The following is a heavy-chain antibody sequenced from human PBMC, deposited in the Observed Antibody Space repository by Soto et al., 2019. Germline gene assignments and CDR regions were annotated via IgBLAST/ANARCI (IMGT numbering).Heavy chain of an antibody. Sequence: ASVKVSCKASGGTFSSYAISWVRQAPGQGLEWMGGIIPIFGTANYAQKFQGRVTITADESTSTAYMELSSLRSEDTAVYYCASIGDITLPYWGQGTLVTVPQ. D-gene: IGHD3-22*01. V-gene: IGHV1-69*13. CDR2: IIPIFGTA. CDR3: ASIGDITLPY. CDR1: GGTFSSYA. J-gene: IGHJ4*02.